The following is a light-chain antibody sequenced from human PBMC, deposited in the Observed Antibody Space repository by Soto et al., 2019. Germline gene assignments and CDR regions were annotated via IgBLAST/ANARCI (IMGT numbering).Light chain of an antibody. CDR1: GSDIGAYNY. J-gene: IGLJ1*01. V-gene: IGLV2-14*01. Sequence: SVLTQPASVSGSPGRSITISCTGSGSDIGAYNYVSWYQQHPGKAPKLLIHGVTRRPSGVSSRFSASKSAYTASLTISGLQAEDEATYFCSSFTTSYFYVFGPGTKVTGL. CDR2: GVT. CDR3: SSFTTSYFYV.